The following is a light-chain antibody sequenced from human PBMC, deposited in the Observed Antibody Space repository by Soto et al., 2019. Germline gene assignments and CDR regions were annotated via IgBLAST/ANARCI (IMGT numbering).Light chain of an antibody. CDR2: GAT. Sequence: EIVMTQSPATLSVSPGERATLSCRASQSVSSNLAWYQQKPGQAPRLLIYGATTRATAIPARFSGSGSGIEFTMLISRLQSADFSVYYCQQYNNGTPINFVQGTNLEIK. J-gene: IGKJ5*01. CDR3: QQYNNGTPIN. V-gene: IGKV3D-15*01. CDR1: QSVSSN.